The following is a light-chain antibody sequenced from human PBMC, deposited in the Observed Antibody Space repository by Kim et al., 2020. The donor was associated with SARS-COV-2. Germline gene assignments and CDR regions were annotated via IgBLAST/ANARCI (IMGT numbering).Light chain of an antibody. Sequence: DIHLTQSLSSLSASLGDRVTITCRASQGISNNLAWFQQRPGEAPKSLIYGATKLQGGVPSRFSGSGSGRDFTLTISSLQPVDFAVYFCQQYNSHPITFGQGTRLEIK. CDR3: QQYNSHPIT. V-gene: IGKV1-16*01. J-gene: IGKJ5*01. CDR1: QGISNN. CDR2: GAT.